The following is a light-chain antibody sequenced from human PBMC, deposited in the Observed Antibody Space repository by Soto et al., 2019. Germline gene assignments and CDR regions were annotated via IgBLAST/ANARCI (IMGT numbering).Light chain of an antibody. CDR2: DVN. V-gene: IGLV2-8*01. Sequence: QSALTQPPSASGSPGQSVTISCTGTSSDVGGYNYVSWYRQHPGKAPQLIIYDVNKRPSGVPDRFSGSKSGNTASLTVSGLQAEDEADYFCNSYGGTNNYVVFGGGTKLTVI. CDR3: NSYGGTNNYVV. J-gene: IGLJ2*01. CDR1: SSDVGGYNY.